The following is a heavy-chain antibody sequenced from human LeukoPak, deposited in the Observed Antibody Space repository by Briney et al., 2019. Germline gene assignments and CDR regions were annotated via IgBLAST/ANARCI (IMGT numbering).Heavy chain of an antibody. V-gene: IGHV3-15*01. D-gene: IGHD2-15*01. CDR3: TTYDVVVVVAARFVDY. CDR1: GFTFSNAW. CDR2: IKSKTDGGTT. Sequence: GRSLRLSCAASGFTFSNAWMSWVRQAPGKGLEWVGRIKSKTDGGTTDYAAPVKGRFTISRDDSKNTLYLQMNSLKTEDTAVYYCTTYDVVVVVAARFVDYWGQGTLVTVSS. J-gene: IGHJ4*02.